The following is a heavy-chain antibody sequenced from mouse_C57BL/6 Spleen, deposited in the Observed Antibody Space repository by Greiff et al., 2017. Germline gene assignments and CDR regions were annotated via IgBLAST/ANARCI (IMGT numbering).Heavy chain of an antibody. CDR3: AHSNPYYAMDY. CDR1: GYSITSGYD. Sequence: ESGPGMVKPSQSLSLTCTVTGYSITSGYDWHWIRHFPGNKLEWMGYISYSGSTNYNPSLKSRISITHDTSKNHFFLKLNSVTTEDTATXYCAHSNPYYAMDYWGQGTSVTVSS. V-gene: IGHV3-1*01. CDR2: ISYSGST. J-gene: IGHJ4*01. D-gene: IGHD2-5*01.